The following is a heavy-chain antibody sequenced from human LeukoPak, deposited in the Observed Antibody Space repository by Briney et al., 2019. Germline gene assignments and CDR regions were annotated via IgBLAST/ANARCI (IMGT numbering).Heavy chain of an antibody. J-gene: IGHJ4*02. CDR1: GFTFSSYS. V-gene: IGHV3-21*01. Sequence: GGSLRLSCAASGFTFSSYSMNWVRQAPGKGLEWVSSISRSSYIYYTDSVKGRFTISRDNAKNSLYLQMNSLRAEDTAVYYCARGAPFPYDFWGGYEPYYFDYWGQGTLVTVSS. CDR2: ISRSSYI. D-gene: IGHD3-3*01. CDR3: ARGAPFPYDFWGGYEPYYFDY.